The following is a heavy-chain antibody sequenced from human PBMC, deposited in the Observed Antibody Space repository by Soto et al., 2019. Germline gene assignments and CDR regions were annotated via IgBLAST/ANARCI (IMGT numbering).Heavy chain of an antibody. Sequence: ASVKVSCKASGYAFTGYYMHWVRQAPGQGLEWMGWINPNSGGTNYAQKFQGWVTMTRDTSISTAYMELSRLRSDDTAVYYCARSYISSSYWFDPWGQGTLVTVSS. J-gene: IGHJ5*02. CDR1: GYAFTGYY. CDR2: INPNSGGT. D-gene: IGHD6-6*01. CDR3: ARSYISSSYWFDP. V-gene: IGHV1-2*04.